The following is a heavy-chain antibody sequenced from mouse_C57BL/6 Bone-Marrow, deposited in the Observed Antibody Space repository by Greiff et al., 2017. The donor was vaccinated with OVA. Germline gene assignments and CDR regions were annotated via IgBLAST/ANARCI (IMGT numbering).Heavy chain of an antibody. Sequence: QVQLKQPGAELVKPGASVKLSCKASGYTFTSYWMHWVKQRPGRGLEWIGRIDTNSGGTKYNEKFKSKATLTVDKPSSTAYMQLSSLTSEDAAVYYCANSRDGYYDYWGQGTTLTVSS. CDR2: IDTNSGGT. J-gene: IGHJ2*01. V-gene: IGHV1-72*01. CDR1: GYTFTSYW. D-gene: IGHD2-3*01. CDR3: ANSRDGYYDY.